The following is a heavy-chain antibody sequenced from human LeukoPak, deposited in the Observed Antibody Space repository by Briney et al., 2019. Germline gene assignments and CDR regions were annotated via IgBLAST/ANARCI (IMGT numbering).Heavy chain of an antibody. D-gene: IGHD3-10*01. CDR2: IYSGGST. CDR1: GFTASSNY. J-gene: IGHJ3*02. V-gene: IGHV3-53*01. Sequence: GGSLRLSCAASGFTASSNYMSWVRQAPGKGLEWVSVIYSGGSTYYADSVKGRFTISRDNSKNTLYLQMNSLKAEDTAVYYCARDKGTATDAFDIWGQGTMVTVSS. CDR3: ARDKGTATDAFDI.